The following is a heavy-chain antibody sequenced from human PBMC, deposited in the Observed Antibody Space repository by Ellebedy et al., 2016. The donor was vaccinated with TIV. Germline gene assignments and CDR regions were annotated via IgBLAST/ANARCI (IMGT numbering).Heavy chain of an antibody. Sequence: PGGSLRLSCAASGFPLSNAWMHWVRQAPGKGLEWVSSISSSSSYIYYADSVKGRFTISRDNAKNSLYLQVNSLRAEDTAVYYCARGGRTGGYYYGIDAWGQGTTVTVSS. CDR1: GFPLSNAW. CDR3: ARGGRTGGYYYGIDA. D-gene: IGHD1-1*01. J-gene: IGHJ6*02. CDR2: ISSSSSYI. V-gene: IGHV3-21*01.